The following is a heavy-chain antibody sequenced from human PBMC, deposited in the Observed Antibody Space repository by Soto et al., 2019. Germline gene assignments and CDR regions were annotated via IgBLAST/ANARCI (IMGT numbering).Heavy chain of an antibody. Sequence: SVKVSCKSSGGTFSSFVNYPINWVRQAPGQGLEWMGGIVPNVGTVNYAQKFRGKVTITADKSAGTAYMELSSLRSEDTALYYCARRDTSGFLRYFDNWGQGTQVTVSS. CDR1: GGTFSSFVNYP. V-gene: IGHV1-69*06. CDR3: ARRDTSGFLRYFDN. D-gene: IGHD3-3*01. J-gene: IGHJ4*02. CDR2: IVPNVGTV.